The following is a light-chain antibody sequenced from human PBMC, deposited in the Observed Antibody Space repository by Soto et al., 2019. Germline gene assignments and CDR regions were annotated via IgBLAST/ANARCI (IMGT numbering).Light chain of an antibody. CDR3: AAWDDSLNVVV. CDR1: SSNVGSNT. Sequence: QSVLSHPPSASGTPGQRVTISCSGSSSNVGSNTVSWYQRLPGTAPNLLIYSDNQRPSGVPDRFSGSKSGTSASLAISGLQSEDEADYYCAAWDDSLNVVVFGGGTKLTVL. J-gene: IGLJ2*01. CDR2: SDN. V-gene: IGLV1-44*01.